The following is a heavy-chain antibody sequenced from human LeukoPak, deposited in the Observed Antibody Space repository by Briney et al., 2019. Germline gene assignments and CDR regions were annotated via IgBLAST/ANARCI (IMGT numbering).Heavy chain of an antibody. Sequence: SQTLSLTCTVSGGSISRGGYYWSWIRQHPGKGLEWIGYIYYSGSTYYNPSLKSRVTISVDTSKNQFSLKLSSVTAADTAVYYCARDLVSSSWGMDVWGQGTTVTVSS. V-gene: IGHV4-31*03. CDR2: IYYSGST. D-gene: IGHD6-13*01. CDR3: ARDLVSSSWGMDV. CDR1: GGSISRGGYY. J-gene: IGHJ6*02.